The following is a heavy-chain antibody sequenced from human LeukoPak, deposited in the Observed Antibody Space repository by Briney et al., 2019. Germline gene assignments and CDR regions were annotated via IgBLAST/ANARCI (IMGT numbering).Heavy chain of an antibody. CDR1: GYTFTGHY. J-gene: IGHJ4*02. V-gene: IGHV1-2*06. CDR3: ARDNRLVRDN. D-gene: IGHD6-6*01. Sequence: ASVKVSCKASGYTFTGHYMHWARQAPGQGLEWMGRINPNSGGTNYAQKFQGRVTMTSDMSITTVYMELSRLTSDDTAVYYCARDNRLVRDNWGQGALVTVSS. CDR2: INPNSGGT.